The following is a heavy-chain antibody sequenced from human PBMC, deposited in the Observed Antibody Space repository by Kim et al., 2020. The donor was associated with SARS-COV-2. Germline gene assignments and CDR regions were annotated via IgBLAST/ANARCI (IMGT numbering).Heavy chain of an antibody. CDR3: ARGIGTMIVGY. Sequence: SVKVSCKASGGTFSSYAISWVRQAPGQGLEWMGRIIPILGIANYAQKFQGRVTITADKSTSTAYMELSSLRSEDTAVYYCARGIGTMIVGYWGQGTLVTVSS. CDR2: IIPILGIA. V-gene: IGHV1-69*04. CDR1: GGTFSSYA. J-gene: IGHJ4*02. D-gene: IGHD3-22*01.